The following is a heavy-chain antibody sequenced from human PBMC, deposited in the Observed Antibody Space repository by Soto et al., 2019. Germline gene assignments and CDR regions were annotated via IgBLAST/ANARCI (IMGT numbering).Heavy chain of an antibody. D-gene: IGHD3-22*01. CDR2: ISGRGGST. Sequence: GGSLRLSCAASGFTFSSYGMHWVRQAPGKGLEWVSTISGRGGSTYYADSVKGLFTISRDNSKNTLYLQMISLRAEDTAVYYCAKARTYYYDSIDFDYWGQGTLVTVSS. CDR1: GFTFSSYG. J-gene: IGHJ4*02. CDR3: AKARTYYYDSIDFDY. V-gene: IGHV3-23*01.